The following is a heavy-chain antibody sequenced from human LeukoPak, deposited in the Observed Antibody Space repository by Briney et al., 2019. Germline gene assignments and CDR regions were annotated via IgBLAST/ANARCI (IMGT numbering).Heavy chain of an antibody. CDR1: GGSIGSYY. V-gene: IGHV4-59*01. D-gene: IGHD5-18*01. CDR2: IYYSGST. Sequence: PSETLPLTCTVSGGSIGSYYWSWIRQPPGKGLEWIGYIYYSGSTNYNPSLKSRVTISLDTSKNQFSLKLSSVTAADTAVYYCARARVVDSYGYVDYFDYWGQGTLVTVSS. CDR3: ARARVVDSYGYVDYFDY. J-gene: IGHJ4*02.